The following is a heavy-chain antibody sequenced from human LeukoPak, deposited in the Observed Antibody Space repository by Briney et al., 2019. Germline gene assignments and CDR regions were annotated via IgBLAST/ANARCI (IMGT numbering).Heavy chain of an antibody. CDR1: GYTFTAYH. J-gene: IGHJ4*02. CDR2: INPHSGAT. V-gene: IGHV1-2*02. Sequence: ASVKVSCKASGYTFTAYHIYWVRQAPGQGLEWMGYINPHSGATNYAQKFQGRVTMTRDTSISTAYMELSRLRSDDTAVYYCARHPYYDFWSGYFGYFDYWGQGTLVTVSS. D-gene: IGHD3-3*01. CDR3: ARHPYYDFWSGYFGYFDY.